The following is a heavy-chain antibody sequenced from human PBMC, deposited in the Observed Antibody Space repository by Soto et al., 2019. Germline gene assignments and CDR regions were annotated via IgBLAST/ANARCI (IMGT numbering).Heavy chain of an antibody. V-gene: IGHV3-30*18. D-gene: IGHD3-16*01. CDR2: ISNAGGNK. Sequence: GGSLRLSCAVSGFTFSHFAMHWVRQAPGKGLEWVAVISNAGGNKYYADSVQGRFTVSGDNSKNTLYLQMNSLTSDDTALYYCAKARTSLGTPRFDSWGQGTLGTVSS. J-gene: IGHJ4*02. CDR1: GFTFSHFA. CDR3: AKARTSLGTPRFDS.